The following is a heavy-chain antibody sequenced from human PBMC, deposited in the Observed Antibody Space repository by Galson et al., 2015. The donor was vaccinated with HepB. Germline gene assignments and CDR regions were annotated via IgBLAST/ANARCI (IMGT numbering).Heavy chain of an antibody. Sequence: SVKVSCKASGYTFTSNGISWVRQTPRQGLEWLGWVSAYGGNTKYVQKYQGRITLTRDTSTSTAYVELRSLRSDDTAVYYCARDRDYRFDYWGQGTLVNVSS. J-gene: IGHJ4*02. CDR2: VSAYGGNT. CDR1: GYTFTSNG. V-gene: IGHV1-18*04. D-gene: IGHD4/OR15-4a*01. CDR3: ARDRDYRFDY.